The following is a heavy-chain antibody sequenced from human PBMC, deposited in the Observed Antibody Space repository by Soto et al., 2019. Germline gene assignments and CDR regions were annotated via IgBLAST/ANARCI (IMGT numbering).Heavy chain of an antibody. Sequence: EVQLLDSGGGLVQPGGSLRLSCAASGFTFSNYAMSWVRQAPGKGLEWVSSISGSGSTTYYTDSVKGRFTISRDNSKSTLSLQMDSLRADDTAIYLCAKTADPRGAYYFDYCGHGTLLPVSS. D-gene: IGHD2-2*01. V-gene: IGHV3-23*01. CDR1: GFTFSNYA. CDR3: AKTADPRGAYYFDY. CDR2: ISGSGSTT. J-gene: IGHJ4*01.